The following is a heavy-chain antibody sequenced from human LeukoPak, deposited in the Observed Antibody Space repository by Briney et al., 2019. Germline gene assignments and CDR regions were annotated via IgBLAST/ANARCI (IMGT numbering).Heavy chain of an antibody. CDR1: GFTFRSHA. Sequence: GGSLRLSCAASGFTFRSHAMHWVRQAPGKGLEWVAHIWFDGGNKYFADSVKGRFTISRDDSKNTLYLQMNSLRAEDTAVYYCARDGRSGPHFDSWGQGTLVTVSS. D-gene: IGHD1-1*01. J-gene: IGHJ4*02. CDR2: IWFDGGNK. CDR3: ARDGRSGPHFDS. V-gene: IGHV3-33*01.